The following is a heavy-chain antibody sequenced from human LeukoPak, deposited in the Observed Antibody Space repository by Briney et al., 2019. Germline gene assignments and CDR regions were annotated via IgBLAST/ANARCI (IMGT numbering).Heavy chain of an antibody. CDR1: GGSFSGYY. CDR2: INHSGST. Sequence: SETLSLTCAVYGGSFSGYYWSWIRQPPGKGLEWIGEINHSGSTNYNPPLKSRVTISVDTSMNQFSLKLSSVTAADTAVYYCARGRLGNEIDYWGQGTLVTVSS. D-gene: IGHD1-1*01. V-gene: IGHV4-34*01. CDR3: ARGRLGNEIDY. J-gene: IGHJ4*02.